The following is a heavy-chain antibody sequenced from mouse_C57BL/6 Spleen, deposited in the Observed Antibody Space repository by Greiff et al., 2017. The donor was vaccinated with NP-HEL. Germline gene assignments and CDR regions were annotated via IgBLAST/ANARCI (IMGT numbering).Heavy chain of an antibody. D-gene: IGHD4-1*01. V-gene: IGHV1-76*01. J-gene: IGHJ4*01. CDR3: ARLGRDYAMDY. CDR2: IYPGSGNT. Sequence: QVHVKQSGAELVRPGASVKLSCKASGYTFTDYYINWVKQRPGQGLEWIARIYPGSGNTYYNEKFKGKATLTAEKSSSTAYMQLSSLTSEDSAVYFCARLGRDYAMDYWGQGTSVTVSS. CDR1: GYTFTDYY.